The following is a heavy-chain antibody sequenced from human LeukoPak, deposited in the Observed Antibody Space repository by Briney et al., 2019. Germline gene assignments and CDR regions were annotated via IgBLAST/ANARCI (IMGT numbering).Heavy chain of an antibody. Sequence: GGSLRLSCAASGFTFSDYYMSWIRQAPGKGLEWVSYISSSGSTIYYADSVKGRFTISRDNSKNTLYLQMNSLRAEDTAVYYCAKAVGATTGGIYYFDYWGQGTLVTVSS. CDR1: GFTFSDYY. V-gene: IGHV3-11*01. D-gene: IGHD1-26*01. J-gene: IGHJ4*02. CDR3: AKAVGATTGGIYYFDY. CDR2: ISSSGSTI.